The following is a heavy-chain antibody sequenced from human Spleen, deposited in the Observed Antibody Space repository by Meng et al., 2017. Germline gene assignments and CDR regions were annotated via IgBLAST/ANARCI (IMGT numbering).Heavy chain of an antibody. CDR2: IYSGGNT. V-gene: IGHV3-66*02. Sequence: GESLKISCAASGFSVSHNYMSWVRQAPGKGLEWVSVIYSGGNTYYADSVKGRFTISRDNSKNSVFLQINSLRAEDTAVYYCARVSITGIAAAGIFDYWGQGTLVTVSS. CDR3: ARVSITGIAAAGIFDY. J-gene: IGHJ4*02. CDR1: GFSVSHNY. D-gene: IGHD6-13*01.